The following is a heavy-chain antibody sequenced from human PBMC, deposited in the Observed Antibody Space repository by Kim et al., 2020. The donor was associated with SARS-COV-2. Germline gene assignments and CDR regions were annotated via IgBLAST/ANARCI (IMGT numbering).Heavy chain of an antibody. Sequence: NYDQKIQGRVTMTRDTSTSTVYMELSSLRSEDTAVYYCARGVSGTKAMDVWGQGTTVTVSS. D-gene: IGHD6-19*01. V-gene: IGHV1-46*01. J-gene: IGHJ6*02. CDR3: ARGVSGTKAMDV.